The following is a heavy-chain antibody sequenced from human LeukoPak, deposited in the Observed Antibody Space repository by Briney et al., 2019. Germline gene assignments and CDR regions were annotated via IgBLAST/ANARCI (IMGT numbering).Heavy chain of an antibody. CDR3: ARGRVRGDFDY. V-gene: IGHV3-53*04. Sequence: GGSLRLSCAASGFNVSRNYMGWVRQAPGKGLEWVSVIYAGAQTYYADSVRGRFTISRHISKNTLYLQMNSLRAEDTAVYYCARGRVRGDFDYWGQGTLVTVSS. D-gene: IGHD3-10*01. CDR2: IYAGAQT. CDR1: GFNVSRNY. J-gene: IGHJ4*02.